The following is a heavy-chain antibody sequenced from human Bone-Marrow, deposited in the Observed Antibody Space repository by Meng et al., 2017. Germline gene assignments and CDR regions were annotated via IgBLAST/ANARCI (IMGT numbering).Heavy chain of an antibody. V-gene: IGHV3-23*01. CDR1: GFTFSSYA. J-gene: IGHJ4*02. Sequence: GESLKISCAASGFTFSSYAMSWVRQAPGKGLEWVSAISGSGGSTYYADSVKGRFTISRDNAKNSLYLQMNSLRAEDTAVYYCARDMRGVRWLEVDYWGQGTLVTVSS. D-gene: IGHD5-24*01. CDR2: ISGSGGST. CDR3: ARDMRGVRWLEVDY.